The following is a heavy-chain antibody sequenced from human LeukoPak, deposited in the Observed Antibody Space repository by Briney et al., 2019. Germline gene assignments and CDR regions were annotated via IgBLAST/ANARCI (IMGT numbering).Heavy chain of an antibody. CDR3: ARDTPYYARAY. V-gene: IGHV3-21*01. CDR2: ISSSSSYI. J-gene: IGHJ4*02. D-gene: IGHD3-3*01. Sequence: GGSLRLSCAASGFTFSSYSMNWVRQAPGKGLEWVSSISSSSSYIYYADSVKGRFTISRDNAKNSLYPQMNSLRAEDTAVYYCARDTPYYARAYGGQETLVTFSS. CDR1: GFTFSSYS.